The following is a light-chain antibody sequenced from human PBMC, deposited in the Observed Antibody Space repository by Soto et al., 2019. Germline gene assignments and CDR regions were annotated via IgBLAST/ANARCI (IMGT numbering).Light chain of an antibody. V-gene: IGKV1-39*01. CDR1: QSISSY. CDR3: QQRYSTPYT. J-gene: IGKJ2*01. Sequence: DIQMTQSPSSLSSSVGDRVTITCRASQSISSYLNWYQQKPGKAPNLLIYAASSLQSGVPSRFSGSGSGTDFTLTISSLQQDEFATYYCQQRYSTPYTFGQGTKLEIK. CDR2: AAS.